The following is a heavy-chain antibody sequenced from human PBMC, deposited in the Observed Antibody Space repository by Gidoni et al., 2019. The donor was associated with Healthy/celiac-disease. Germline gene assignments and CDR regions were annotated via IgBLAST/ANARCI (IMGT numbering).Heavy chain of an antibody. V-gene: IGHV4-39*07. CDR2: IYYRGRT. CDR1: ACPISSSSYY. J-gene: IGHJ5*02. Sequence: QLQLLDPGPGLVKPSETLSLTCTVSACPISSSSYYWGWIRQPPGKGLEWIGSIYYRGRTYYNPSLKSRVTISVDTSKNQFSLKLSSVTAADTAVYYCARDQEVRMVRGVEDWFDPWGQGTLVTVSS. CDR3: ARDQEVRMVRGVEDWFDP. D-gene: IGHD3-10*01.